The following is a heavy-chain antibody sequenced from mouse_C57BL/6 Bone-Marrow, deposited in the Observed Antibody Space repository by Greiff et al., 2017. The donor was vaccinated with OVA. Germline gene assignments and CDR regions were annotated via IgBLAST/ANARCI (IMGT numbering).Heavy chain of an antibody. Sequence: QVQLQQSGAELSRPGASVQLSFTASVYTFTSSGISWVKQRTGQGLEWIVEIYPRSGNTYYNEKFKGKATLTEDKTSSTAYMELRSLTSEDAAVYMCASYGNHWGQGTTLTVSS. J-gene: IGHJ2*01. CDR3: ASYGNH. V-gene: IGHV1-81*01. CDR1: VYTFTSSG. D-gene: IGHD2-1*01. CDR2: IYPRSGNT.